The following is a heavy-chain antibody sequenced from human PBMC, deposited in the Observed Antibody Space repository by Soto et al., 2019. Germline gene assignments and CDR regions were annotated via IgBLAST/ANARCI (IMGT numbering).Heavy chain of an antibody. J-gene: IGHJ4*02. CDR2: INHSGST. D-gene: IGHD3-22*01. V-gene: IGHV4-34*01. CDR3: ARGLQGYYDSSGYYSM. CDR1: GGSFSGYY. Sequence: PSETLSLTCAVYGGSFSGYYWSWIRQPPGKGLEWSGEINHSGSTNYNPSLKSRVTISVDTSKNQFSLKLSSVTAADTAVYYCARGLQGYYDSSGYYSMRGQGTLVTVS.